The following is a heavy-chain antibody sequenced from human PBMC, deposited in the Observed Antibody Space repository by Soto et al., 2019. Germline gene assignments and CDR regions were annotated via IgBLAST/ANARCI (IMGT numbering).Heavy chain of an antibody. D-gene: IGHD3-9*01. Sequence: QVQIVQSGPEEKSPGASVRLSWTTSGYIFADYAIHWVRQAPGQGLEWVGWIKADNGDTRYSPKFQDRLTITRDISASTSYMELTGLRSADTGVFYCATSDWAWWGRGTLITVSS. CDR1: GYIFADYA. CDR2: IKADNGDT. V-gene: IGHV1-3*05. CDR3: ATSDWAW. J-gene: IGHJ4*02.